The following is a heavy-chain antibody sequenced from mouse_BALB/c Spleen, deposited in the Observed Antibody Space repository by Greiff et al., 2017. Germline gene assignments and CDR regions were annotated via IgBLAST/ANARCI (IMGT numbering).Heavy chain of an antibody. J-gene: IGHJ3*01. V-gene: IGHV3-2*02. CDR2: ISYSGST. CDR3: AYGNYLFAY. D-gene: IGHD2-1*01. CDR1: GYSITSDYA. Sequence: EVKLVESGPGLVKPSQSLSLTCTVTGYSITSDYAWNWIRQFPGNKLEWMGYISYSGSTSYNPSLKSRISITRDTSKNQFFLQLNSVTTEDTATYYCAYGNYLFAYWGQGTLVTVSA.